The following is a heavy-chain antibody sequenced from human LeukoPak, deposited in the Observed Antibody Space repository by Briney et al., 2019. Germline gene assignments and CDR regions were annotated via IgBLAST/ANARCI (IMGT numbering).Heavy chain of an antibody. CDR1: GFTFSSYS. D-gene: IGHD5-12*01. CDR3: ARDNAVATLGLGY. Sequence: GGSLRLSCAASGFTFSSYSMNWVRQAPGKGLEWVSSISSSSSYIYYADSVKGRFTISRDNAKNSLYLQMNSLRAEDTAVYHCARDNAVATLGLGYWGQGTLVTVSS. J-gene: IGHJ4*02. V-gene: IGHV3-21*01. CDR2: ISSSSSYI.